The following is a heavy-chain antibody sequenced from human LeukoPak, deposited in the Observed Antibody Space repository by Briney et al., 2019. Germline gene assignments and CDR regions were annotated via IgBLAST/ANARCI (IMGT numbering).Heavy chain of an antibody. CDR3: ARHPEWLLTFDY. J-gene: IGHJ4*02. CDR2: IYYTGST. CDR1: GGSISSGDYY. Sequence: SETLSLTCTVSGGSISSGDYYWNWIRQPPGKGLEWIGYIYYTGSTYYNPSLKSRVIISVDTSKNQFSLKLTSVTAADTAVYYCARHPEWLLTFDYWGQGTLVTVSA. V-gene: IGHV4-30-4*08. D-gene: IGHD6-19*01.